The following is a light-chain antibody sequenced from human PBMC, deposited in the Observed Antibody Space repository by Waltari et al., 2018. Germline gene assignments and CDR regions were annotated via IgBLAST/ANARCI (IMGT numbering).Light chain of an antibody. Sequence: IQLTQSPSSLSASVGDRVTITCRASQGISSYLAWYQQKPGEAPKLLIYAASTLQSGVPSRFSGSGSGIDFTLTISSLQPEDFATYYCQQLNSYPLTFGGGTKVEIK. CDR1: QGISSY. J-gene: IGKJ4*01. CDR2: AAS. V-gene: IGKV1-9*01. CDR3: QQLNSYPLT.